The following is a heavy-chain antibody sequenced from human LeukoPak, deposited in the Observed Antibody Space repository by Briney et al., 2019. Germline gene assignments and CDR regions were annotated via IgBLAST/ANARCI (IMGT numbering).Heavy chain of an antibody. Sequence: GGSLRLSCAASGFAFSKYAMHWVRQAPGKGLEWVAVIWYDGSNKYYADSVKGRFTISRDNSKNTLYLQMNSLRAEDTAVYYCARDRGNVDIVATIGSYFDYWGQGTLVTVSS. CDR2: IWYDGSNK. CDR3: ARDRGNVDIVATIGSYFDY. CDR1: GFAFSKYA. D-gene: IGHD5-12*01. J-gene: IGHJ4*02. V-gene: IGHV3-33*08.